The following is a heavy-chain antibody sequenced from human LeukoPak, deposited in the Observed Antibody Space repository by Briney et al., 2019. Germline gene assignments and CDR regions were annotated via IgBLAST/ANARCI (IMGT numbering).Heavy chain of an antibody. CDR2: MGVCGDIV. J-gene: IGHJ3*02. V-gene: IGHV3-23*01. CDR1: GFTFSDHR. CDR3: AKDPNGDYVGAFDS. D-gene: IGHD4-17*01. Sequence: GGSLRLSCAASGFTFSDHRVTWVRQAPGKGLEWVSSMGVCGDIVHYAESVKVQVAISRDNSKNTLYIQRNSLRAEEAAVYYCAKDPNGDYVGAFDSWGQGTMVTVSS.